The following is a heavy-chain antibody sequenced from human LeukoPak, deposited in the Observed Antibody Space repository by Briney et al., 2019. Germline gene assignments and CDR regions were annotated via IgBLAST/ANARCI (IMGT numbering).Heavy chain of an antibody. Sequence: QSGGSLRLSCAASGFTFNSYWMSWVRQAPGKGLEWVANIKQDGSEKYYVDSVKGRFTISRDNAKNSLSLQMNSLRAEDTAVYYYARSASHYYDSSGYRYWGQGTLVTVSS. CDR3: ARSASHYYDSSGYRY. J-gene: IGHJ1*01. D-gene: IGHD3-22*01. CDR1: GFTFNSYW. CDR2: IKQDGSEK. V-gene: IGHV3-7*01.